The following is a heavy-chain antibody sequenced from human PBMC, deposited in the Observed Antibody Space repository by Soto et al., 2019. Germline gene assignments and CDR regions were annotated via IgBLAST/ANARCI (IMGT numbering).Heavy chain of an antibody. CDR2: ISSSGSII. J-gene: IGHJ3*02. D-gene: IGHD3-22*01. CDR1: EFTFSDYY. Sequence: QVQLVESGGGLVKPGGSLRLSCAASEFTFSDYYMSWIRQAPGKGLEWVSYISSSGSIIYYADSVKGRFTISRDNAKNSLYLQMNSLRAEDTAVYYCARDGDYYDSSGYFLRDAFDIWGQGTMVTVSS. CDR3: ARDGDYYDSSGYFLRDAFDI. V-gene: IGHV3-11*01.